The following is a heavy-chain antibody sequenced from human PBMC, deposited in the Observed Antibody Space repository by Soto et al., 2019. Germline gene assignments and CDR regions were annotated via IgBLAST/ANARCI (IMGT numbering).Heavy chain of an antibody. CDR3: AKSLDGVPVQEFEP. V-gene: IGHV3-30*18. Sequence: QVQLVESGGGVVQPGMSLRLSCAASGFTFENFGMHWVRQAPGKGLEWVAVIAYDGSSKYYADSVKGRFTISRDNSNNTLYLQMNSLSVEDTAVYYCAKSLDGVPVQEFEPRGQGTVVTVSS. CDR2: IAYDGSSK. D-gene: IGHD3-3*01. CDR1: GFTFENFG. J-gene: IGHJ5*02.